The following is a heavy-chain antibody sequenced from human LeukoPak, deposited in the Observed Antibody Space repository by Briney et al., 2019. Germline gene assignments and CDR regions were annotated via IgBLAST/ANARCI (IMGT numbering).Heavy chain of an antibody. CDR2: ISGSGGST. CDR1: GFTFSSYA. V-gene: IGHV3-23*01. CDR3: ARGYSSGWYYFDY. J-gene: IGHJ4*02. D-gene: IGHD6-19*01. Sequence: GGSLRLSCAASGFTFSSYAMSWVRQAPGKGLEWVSAISGSGGSTYYADSVKGWFTISRDNSKNTLYLQMNSLRAGDTAVYYCARGYSSGWYYFDYWGQGTLVTVSS.